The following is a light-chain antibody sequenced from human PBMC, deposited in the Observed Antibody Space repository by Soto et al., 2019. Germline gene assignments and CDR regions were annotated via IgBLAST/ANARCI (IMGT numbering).Light chain of an antibody. J-gene: IGLJ2*01. CDR1: RSNIGSNT. V-gene: IGLV1-44*01. CDR3: AAWNDSLNGPV. Sequence: QSVLTKPPSASGTPGQRVTISCSGSRSNIGSNTVNWYQQLPGTAPKLLIYSNNQRPSGVPDRFSGSKSGTSASLAISGLQSEDEADYYCAAWNDSLNGPVFGGGTKLTVL. CDR2: SNN.